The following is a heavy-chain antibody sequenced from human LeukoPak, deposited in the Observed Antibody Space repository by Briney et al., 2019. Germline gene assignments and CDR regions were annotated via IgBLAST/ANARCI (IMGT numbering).Heavy chain of an antibody. CDR3: ARGDDFSGDY. J-gene: IGHJ4*02. V-gene: IGHV3-7*04. D-gene: IGHD3/OR15-3a*01. CDR2: THPEGNEK. Sequence: PGGSLRLSCVASGFIFSKFWMSWVRQAPGKGLEWVANTHPEGNEKYHVDSVKGRFTISRDNTKNLLHLEMDSLRVEDTAVYYCARGDDFSGDYWGQGTRVTVSS. CDR1: GFIFSKFW.